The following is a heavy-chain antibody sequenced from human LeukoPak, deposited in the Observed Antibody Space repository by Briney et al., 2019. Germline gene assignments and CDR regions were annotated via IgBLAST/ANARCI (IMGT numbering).Heavy chain of an antibody. V-gene: IGHV3-74*01. CDR1: GFTFSSYW. CDR2: SSTDGTTT. CDR3: ARGSSTSLDY. D-gene: IGHD2-2*01. Sequence: GGSLRLSCAASGFTFSSYWIHWVRQAPGKGLVWVSRSSTDGTTTHYADSVKGRFTISRDNAKNTLYLRMNSLRAEDTAVYYCARGSSTSLDYWGQGTLVTVSS. J-gene: IGHJ4*02.